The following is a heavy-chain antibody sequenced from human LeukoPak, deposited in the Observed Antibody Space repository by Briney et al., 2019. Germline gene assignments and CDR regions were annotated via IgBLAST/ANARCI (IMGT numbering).Heavy chain of an antibody. CDR1: GFSFSDYW. CDR3: ARVGYYYYGMDV. Sequence: GGSLRVSCVVSGFSFSDYWMHWVRQAPGKGLVWVSRVNNDGSSTTYADSVKGRFTISRDNAKNSLYLQMNSLRAEDTAVYYCARVGYYYYGMDVWGQGTTVTVSS. J-gene: IGHJ6*02. V-gene: IGHV3-74*01. CDR2: VNNDGSST. D-gene: IGHD3-22*01.